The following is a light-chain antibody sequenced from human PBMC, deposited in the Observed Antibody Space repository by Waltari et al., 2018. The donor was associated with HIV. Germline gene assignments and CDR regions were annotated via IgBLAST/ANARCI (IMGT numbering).Light chain of an antibody. J-gene: IGLJ2*01. CDR1: NHDVGKSNL. V-gene: IGLV2-23*02. CDR3: CSYAGGAAFVI. Sequence: QSALTQPASVSGSPGQSITISCRGTNHDVGKSNLVSWYQHLPGKAPKLMIYEVTARPSGVSNRLSGSKSDNTAFLTIYGLQAEDEADYYCCSYAGGAAFVIFGGGTK. CDR2: EVT.